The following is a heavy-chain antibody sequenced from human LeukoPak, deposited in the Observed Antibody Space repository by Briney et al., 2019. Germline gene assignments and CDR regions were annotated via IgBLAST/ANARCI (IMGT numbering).Heavy chain of an antibody. CDR3: ARGADKLIADAYCYHVDV. V-gene: IGHV3-7*01. Sequence: PGGSLRLSCAASGFTFSSYWMNWVRQSPGKGLEWVANINERGSVQHYVDSVEGRFTISRDNAKNSLDLQMHSLRVEDTAVYYCARGADKLIADAYCYHVDVWGEGTTVTVSS. CDR1: GFTFSSYW. J-gene: IGHJ6*03. CDR2: INERGSVQ. D-gene: IGHD6-13*01.